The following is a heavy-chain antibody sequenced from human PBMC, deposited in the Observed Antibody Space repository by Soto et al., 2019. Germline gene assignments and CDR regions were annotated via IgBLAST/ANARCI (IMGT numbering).Heavy chain of an antibody. CDR1: GFTFSSYW. D-gene: IGHD6-19*01. J-gene: IGHJ6*02. CDR3: ASETLIAVAGRDYYYGMYG. CDR2: IKQDGSEK. Sequence: EVQLVESGGGLVQPGGSLRLSCAASGFTFSSYWMSWVRQAPGKGLEWVANIKQDGSEKYYVDSVKGRFTISRDNAKNSLYLQMNSLGAGDTAVYYCASETLIAVAGRDYYYGMYGWGQGTTVTVSS. V-gene: IGHV3-7*05.